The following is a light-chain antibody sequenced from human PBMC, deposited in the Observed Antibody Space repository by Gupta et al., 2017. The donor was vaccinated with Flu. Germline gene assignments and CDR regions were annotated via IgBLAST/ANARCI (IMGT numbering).Light chain of an antibody. CDR1: QDITNY. V-gene: IGKV1-33*01. CDR3: QQYDNLRYS. Sequence: PSSLSASVGDRVTITCQASQDITNYLNWYQQKPGKAPKVLISDASVLQTGAPSRFSGSGSGTDFTFTINSLQPEDIATYYCQQYDNLRYSFGQGTKLEIK. CDR2: DAS. J-gene: IGKJ2*03.